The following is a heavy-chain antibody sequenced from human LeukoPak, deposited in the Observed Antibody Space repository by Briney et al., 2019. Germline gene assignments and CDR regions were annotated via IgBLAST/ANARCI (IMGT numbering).Heavy chain of an antibody. CDR2: MNPNSGNT. CDR3: ARASYYDFWSGYHSFYMDV. V-gene: IGHV1-8*01. D-gene: IGHD3-3*01. CDR1: GYTFTSYD. Sequence: ASVKVSCKASGYTFTSYDINWVRQATGQGLEWMGWMNPNSGNTGYAQKFQGRVTMTRNTSISTAYMELSSLRSEDTAVYYCARASYYDFWSGYHSFYMDVWGKGTTVTVSS. J-gene: IGHJ6*03.